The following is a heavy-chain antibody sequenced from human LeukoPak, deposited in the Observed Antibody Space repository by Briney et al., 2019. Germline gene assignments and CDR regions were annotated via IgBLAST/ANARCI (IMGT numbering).Heavy chain of an antibody. V-gene: IGHV4-4*02. Sequence: SGTLSLTCAVSGGSISSSNWWSWVRQPPGKGLEWIGEINHSGSTNYNPSLKSRVTISVDTSKNQFSLKLSSVTAADTAVYYCARGDCSSTICYSPMDVWGKGTTVTVSS. J-gene: IGHJ6*03. CDR3: ARGDCSSTICYSPMDV. CDR2: INHSGST. D-gene: IGHD2-2*01. CDR1: GGSISSSNW.